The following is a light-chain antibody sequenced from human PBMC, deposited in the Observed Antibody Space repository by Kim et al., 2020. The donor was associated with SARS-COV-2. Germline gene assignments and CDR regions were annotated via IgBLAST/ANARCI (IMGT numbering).Light chain of an antibody. CDR3: QQYDTYHT. CDR2: KAS. V-gene: IGKV1-5*03. Sequence: LSVSVGDSVTITCRASQNINNWLAWYQLRPGRAPKLLIYKASNLESGVPSRFSGSGSGTEFTLTIYSLQPDDFATYYCQQYDTYHTFGQGTKLEI. J-gene: IGKJ2*01. CDR1: QNINNW.